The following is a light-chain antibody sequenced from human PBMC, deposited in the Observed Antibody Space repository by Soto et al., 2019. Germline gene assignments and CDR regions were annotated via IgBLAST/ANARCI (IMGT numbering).Light chain of an antibody. CDR3: RQYGSSGT. CDR1: ESLVHSNGNKY. J-gene: IGKJ1*01. V-gene: IGKV2-28*01. CDR2: LGS. Sequence: DIVMTQSPLSLPVTPGEPASISCRSSESLVHSNGNKYLHWYLQRPGQSPQLLIYLGSNRASGVPDRFSGSGSGTDFTLTISRLEPEDFAVYYCRQYGSSGTFGQGTKVDIK.